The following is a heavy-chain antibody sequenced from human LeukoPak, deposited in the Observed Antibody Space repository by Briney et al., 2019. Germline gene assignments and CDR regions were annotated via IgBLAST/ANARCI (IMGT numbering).Heavy chain of an antibody. D-gene: IGHD2-2*01. CDR2: INHSGST. Sequence: PSETLSLTCGVSGYSISSGYQWAWIRQPPGKGLEWIGEINHSGSTNYNPSLKSRVTISVDTSKNQFSLKLSSVTAADTAVYYCARGLLYQLRRHNWFDPWGQGTLVTVSS. J-gene: IGHJ5*02. CDR3: ARGLLYQLRRHNWFDP. V-gene: IGHV4-34*01. CDR1: GYSISSGYQ.